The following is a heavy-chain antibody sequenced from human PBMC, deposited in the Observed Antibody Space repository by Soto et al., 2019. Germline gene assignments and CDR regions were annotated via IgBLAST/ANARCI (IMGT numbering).Heavy chain of an antibody. J-gene: IGHJ4*02. CDR1: GGSISSGRYY. CDR3: ARHGRKGGYDWHFIDY. Sequence: QLQLQESGPGLVKPAETLSLTSTVSGGSISSGRYYWGWIREPPGKGLEWIGSFYYVGSTYYNPSLKIRVTISVDTSKNQFSLKLTSVTAADTAVYFCARHGRKGGYDWHFIDYWGQGTLVTVSS. CDR2: FYYVGST. D-gene: IGHD5-12*01. V-gene: IGHV4-39*01.